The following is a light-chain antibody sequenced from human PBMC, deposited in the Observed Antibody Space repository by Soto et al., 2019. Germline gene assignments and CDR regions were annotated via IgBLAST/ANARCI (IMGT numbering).Light chain of an antibody. V-gene: IGKV3-20*01. J-gene: IGKJ1*01. CDR3: HRYGNSRT. Sequence: EIVLTQSPGTLSLSPGDRATLSCWASQSVSSNYLAWYQQKPGQAPRLLIYGASRRATGIPDRFSGSGSGTDFTLTISRLEPEDFAVYYCHRYGNSRTLGQGTKVDIK. CDR1: QSVSSNY. CDR2: GAS.